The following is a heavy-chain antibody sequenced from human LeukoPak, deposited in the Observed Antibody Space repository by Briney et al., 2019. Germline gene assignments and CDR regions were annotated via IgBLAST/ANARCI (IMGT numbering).Heavy chain of an antibody. Sequence: PSETLSLTCTVSGGSISSSSYYWGWIRQPPGKGLEWIGSIYYSGSTYYNPSLKSRVTISVDTSKNQFSLKLSSVTAADTAVYYCARDYIYGGNSRGDYWGQGTLVTVSS. J-gene: IGHJ4*02. V-gene: IGHV4-39*07. CDR3: ARDYIYGGNSRGDY. D-gene: IGHD4-23*01. CDR2: IYYSGST. CDR1: GGSISSSSYY.